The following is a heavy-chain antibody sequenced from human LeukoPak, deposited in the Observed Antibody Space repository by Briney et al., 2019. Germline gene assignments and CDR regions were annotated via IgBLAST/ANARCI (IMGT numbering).Heavy chain of an antibody. V-gene: IGHV1-2*02. CDR2: INPNSGGT. J-gene: IGHJ4*02. CDR1: GYTFTGYY. CDR3: ARGPYGSENYYDY. D-gene: IGHD3-10*01. Sequence: ASVKVSCKASGYTFTGYYMHWVRQAPGQGLEWMGWINPNSGGTNYAQKFQGRVTMTRDTSISTAYMELSRLRSDDTAVYYCARGPYGSENYYDYWGRGTLATVSS.